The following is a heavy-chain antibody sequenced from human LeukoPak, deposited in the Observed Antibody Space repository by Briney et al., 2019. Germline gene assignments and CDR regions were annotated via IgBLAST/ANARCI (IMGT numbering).Heavy chain of an antibody. Sequence: GGSLRLSCVASGFDVNYNFMIWVRQAPGQGLEWISIIYASGGAYHAESVKGRFSAFRDTSKNTIFLQMNNLRAGDTAMYYCVRRHDYWGQGTLVTVSS. CDR1: GFDVNYNF. CDR3: VRRHDY. CDR2: IYASGGA. J-gene: IGHJ4*02. V-gene: IGHV3-53*01.